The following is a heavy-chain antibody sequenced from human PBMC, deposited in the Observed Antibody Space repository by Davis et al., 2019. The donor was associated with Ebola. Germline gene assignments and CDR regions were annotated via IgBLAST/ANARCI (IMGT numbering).Heavy chain of an antibody. V-gene: IGHV3-11*04. CDR1: GFIFSDYY. J-gene: IGHJ4*02. CDR3: AAEYSNLEGDY. Sequence: PGGSLRLSCAASGFIFSDYYMTWIRQAPGKGLEWLSYISSSGRTTYYADSVKGRFTISRDNAKNSLYLRMNSLRAEDTAIYFCAAEYSNLEGDYWGQGTLVTVSS. CDR2: ISSSGRTT. D-gene: IGHD4-11*01.